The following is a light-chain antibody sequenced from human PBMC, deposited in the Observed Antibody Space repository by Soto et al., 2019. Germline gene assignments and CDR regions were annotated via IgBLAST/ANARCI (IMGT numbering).Light chain of an antibody. Sequence: EIVLTQSPATLSLSPGERATLSCRASQTVSNKVAWYQHKPGQAPRLLIYDTSNRATGIPARFSGSGPGTDFTLTISSLEPEDFAVYYCHQRKSWPRTFGQGTKVDIK. CDR3: HQRKSWPRT. CDR1: QTVSNK. J-gene: IGKJ1*01. CDR2: DTS. V-gene: IGKV3-11*01.